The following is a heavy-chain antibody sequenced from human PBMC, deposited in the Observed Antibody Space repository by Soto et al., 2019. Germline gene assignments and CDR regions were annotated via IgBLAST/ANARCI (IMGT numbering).Heavy chain of an antibody. CDR1: GYTFTSYD. Sequence: QVQLVQSGAEVKKPGASVKVSCKASGYTFTSYDINWARQATGQGLEWMGWMNPNSGNTGYAQKFQGRVTMTRNTSISTAYMELSSLRSEDTAVYYCARRVTYDMGMGVWGKGTTVTVSS. V-gene: IGHV1-8*01. CDR2: MNPNSGNT. CDR3: ARRVTYDMGMGV. J-gene: IGHJ6*03. D-gene: IGHD3-9*01.